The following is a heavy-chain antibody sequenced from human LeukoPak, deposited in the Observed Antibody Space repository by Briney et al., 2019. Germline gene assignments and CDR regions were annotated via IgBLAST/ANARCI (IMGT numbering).Heavy chain of an antibody. CDR1: GFTFSNYY. CDR3: VKDRGLRTSRLNDAFDI. Sequence: GGSLRLSCSASGFTFSNYYMHWVRQAPGKGLEYVSMISSNGDTTYYADSVKGRFTISRDNSKDTLYLQMSSLTAEDTAVYYCVKDRGLRTSRLNDAFDIWSQGAMVTVSS. V-gene: IGHV3-64D*06. CDR2: ISSNGDTT. J-gene: IGHJ3*02. D-gene: IGHD1/OR15-1a*01.